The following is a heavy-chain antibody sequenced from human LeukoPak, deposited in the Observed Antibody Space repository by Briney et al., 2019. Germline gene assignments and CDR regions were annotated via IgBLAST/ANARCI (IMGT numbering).Heavy chain of an antibody. Sequence: GGSLRLSCAASGFTFSSYAMHWVRHAPGKGLEYVSAISSNGGSTYYANSVKGRFTISRDNSKNTLYLQMGSLRAEDMAVYYCARDVEYYYDSSGQGAFDIWGQGTMVTVSS. CDR1: GFTFSSYA. J-gene: IGHJ3*02. CDR2: ISSNGGST. V-gene: IGHV3-64*01. D-gene: IGHD3-22*01. CDR3: ARDVEYYYDSSGQGAFDI.